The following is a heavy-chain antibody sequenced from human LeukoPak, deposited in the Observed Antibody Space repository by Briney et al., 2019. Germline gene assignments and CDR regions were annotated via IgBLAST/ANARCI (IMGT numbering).Heavy chain of an antibody. J-gene: IGHJ4*02. V-gene: IGHV4-39*01. D-gene: IGHD6-19*01. CDR1: GGSISSSSYY. Sequence: SETLSLTCSVSGGSISSSSYYWGWIRQPPGTGLEWIGSIYYSGSTYYNPSLKSRVTISVDTSKNQFSLKLSSVTAADTAVYYCARLSRQWLPYIDYWGQGTLVTVSS. CDR3: ARLSRQWLPYIDY. CDR2: IYYSGST.